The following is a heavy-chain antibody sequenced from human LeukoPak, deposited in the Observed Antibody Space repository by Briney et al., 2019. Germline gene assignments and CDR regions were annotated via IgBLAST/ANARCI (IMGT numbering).Heavy chain of an antibody. CDR3: VRDLGSSWYANRASGDY. CDR1: GFTVSSHY. V-gene: IGHV3-53*01. D-gene: IGHD6-13*01. CDR2: IYSGGST. J-gene: IGHJ4*02. Sequence: AGGSLRLSCAASGFTVSSHYMSWVRQAPGKGLEWVSVIYSGGSTYYADSVKGRFTISRDKSKNTLYLQMNSLRAEDTAVYYCVRDLGSSWYANRASGDYWGQGTLVTVSS.